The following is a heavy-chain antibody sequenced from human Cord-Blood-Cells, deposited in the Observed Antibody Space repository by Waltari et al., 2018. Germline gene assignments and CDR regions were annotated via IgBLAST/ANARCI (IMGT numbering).Heavy chain of an antibody. Sequence: QVQLQQWGAGLLKPSETLSLPCAVYGGSFRGYYWSWIRQPPGKVLEWIGEINHSGSTNYNPSLKSRVTISVDTSKNQFSLKLSSVTAADTAVYYCARGNWGYFDYWGQGTLVTVSS. CDR2: INHSGST. D-gene: IGHD7-27*01. V-gene: IGHV4-34*01. J-gene: IGHJ4*02. CDR1: GGSFRGYY. CDR3: ARGNWGYFDY.